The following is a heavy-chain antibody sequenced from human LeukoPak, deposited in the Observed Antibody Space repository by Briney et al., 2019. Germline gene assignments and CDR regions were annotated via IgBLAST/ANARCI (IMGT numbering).Heavy chain of an antibody. CDR3: ARITSPNCSSTSCHIWGFDY. D-gene: IGHD2-2*01. V-gene: IGHV4-34*01. Sequence: SETLSLTCAVYGGSLSGYYWSWIRQPPGKGLEWIGEINHSGSTNYNPSLKSRVTISVDTSKNQFSLKLSSVTAADTAVYYCARITSPNCSSTSCHIWGFDYWGQGTLVTVSS. J-gene: IGHJ4*02. CDR1: GGSLSGYY. CDR2: INHSGST.